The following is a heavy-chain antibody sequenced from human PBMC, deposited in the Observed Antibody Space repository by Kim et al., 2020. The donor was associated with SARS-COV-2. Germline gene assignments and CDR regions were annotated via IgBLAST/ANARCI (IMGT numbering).Heavy chain of an antibody. CDR3: EREYYDSSGYPLDY. J-gene: IGHJ4*02. Sequence: GGSLRLSCAASGFTFSSYGMHWVRQAPGKGLEWVAVISYDGSNKYYADSVKGRFTISRDNSKNTLYLQMNSLRAEDTAVYYCEREYYDSSGYPLDYWGQG. V-gene: IGHV3-30*03. CDR2: ISYDGSNK. D-gene: IGHD3-22*01. CDR1: GFTFSSYG.